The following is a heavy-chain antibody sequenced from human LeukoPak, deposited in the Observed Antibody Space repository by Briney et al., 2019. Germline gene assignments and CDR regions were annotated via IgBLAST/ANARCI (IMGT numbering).Heavy chain of an antibody. Sequence: SETLSLTCSVSGGSVTSYYWNWIRQTPDKGLEWIAYIYHSGLTRYNPSLKSRVTISMDTSKNQVSLKVASVTAADTGFYYCARTYDSTAYHFWGHGTQVTVSS. CDR3: ARTYDSTAYHF. V-gene: IGHV4-59*08. CDR1: GGSVTSYY. D-gene: IGHD3-22*01. CDR2: IYHSGLT. J-gene: IGHJ4*01.